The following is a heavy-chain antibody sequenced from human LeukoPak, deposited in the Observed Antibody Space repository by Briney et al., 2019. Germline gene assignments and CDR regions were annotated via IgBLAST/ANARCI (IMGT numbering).Heavy chain of an antibody. V-gene: IGHV3-11*01. D-gene: IGHD3-3*01. CDR1: GYTFSDYY. CDR3: ARPSYYDFWTTSQYYFDY. J-gene: IGHJ4*02. CDR2: ISSSGSTI. Sequence: GGSLRLSCAASGYTFSDYYMSWIRQAPGKGLEWVSYISSSGSTIYYADSVKGRFTISRDNAKNSLYLQMNSLRAEDTAVYYCARPSYYDFWTTSQYYFDYWGQGTLVTVSS.